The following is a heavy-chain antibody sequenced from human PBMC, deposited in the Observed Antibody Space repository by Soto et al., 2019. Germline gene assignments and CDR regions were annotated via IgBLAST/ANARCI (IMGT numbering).Heavy chain of an antibody. CDR1: GFTFSTHA. V-gene: IGHV3-23*01. Sequence: EVQLLESGGGLVQPGGSLRLSCAASGFTFSTHAMTWVRQAPEKGLEWVSGIGGSGGSSYYADSVKGRFTISRDNSKNTLYLQVNNRRAEDTAVYYCAKRRQAPLNVAARPVDFGYWGQGTLATVSS. CDR2: IGGSGGSS. CDR3: AKRRQAPLNVAARPVDFGY. D-gene: IGHD6-6*01. J-gene: IGHJ4*02.